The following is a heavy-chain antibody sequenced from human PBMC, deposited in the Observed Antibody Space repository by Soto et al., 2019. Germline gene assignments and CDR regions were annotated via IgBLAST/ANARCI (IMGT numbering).Heavy chain of an antibody. J-gene: IGHJ4*02. D-gene: IGHD1-1*01. V-gene: IGHV2-5*02. CDR2: IYWDDDK. Sequence: QITLKESGPPLVKPTQTLTLTCTFSGFSLSTNGVGVGWIRQPPGKALEWLALIYWDDDKRYSPSLKSRLTITKDTSKDQVVLTMTNVDPVDTATYYCAYPNWNFQVYGGQGALVTVSS. CDR3: AYPNWNFQVY. CDR1: GFSLSTNGVG.